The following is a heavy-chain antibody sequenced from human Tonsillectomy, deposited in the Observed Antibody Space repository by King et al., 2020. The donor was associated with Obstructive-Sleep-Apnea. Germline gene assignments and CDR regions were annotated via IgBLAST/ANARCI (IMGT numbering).Heavy chain of an antibody. Sequence: VQLQQWGAGLLKPSETLSLTCAVYGGSFSSYYWNWIRQPPGKGLEWIGDINHSGSKNYKPSLKSRVAMSVDTSKHQFSLGVSSVTAADTAVYYCARGLYIRGDWRFIDHWGQGTLVTVSS. CDR3: ARGLYIRGDWRFIDH. J-gene: IGHJ4*02. CDR1: GGSFSSYY. V-gene: IGHV4-34*01. D-gene: IGHD3-10*02. CDR2: INHSGSK.